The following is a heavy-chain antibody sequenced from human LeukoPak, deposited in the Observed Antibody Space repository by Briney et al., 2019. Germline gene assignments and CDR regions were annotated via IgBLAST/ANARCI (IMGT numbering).Heavy chain of an antibody. CDR2: IYTTGTT. Sequence: GGSLRLSCAASGFIVSRIYISWVRQAPGKGLEWVSVIYTTGTTYYADSVKGRFTISRDNSENTVYLQMNSLRDEDTAVYYCARGLGDYWGQGTLVTVSS. J-gene: IGHJ4*02. V-gene: IGHV3-53*01. D-gene: IGHD1-26*01. CDR1: GFIVSRIY. CDR3: ARGLGDY.